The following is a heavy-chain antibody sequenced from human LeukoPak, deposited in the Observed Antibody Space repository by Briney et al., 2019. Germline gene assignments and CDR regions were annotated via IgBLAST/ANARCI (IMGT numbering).Heavy chain of an antibody. CDR1: GFTFSSYG. J-gene: IGHJ4*02. V-gene: IGHV3-33*01. Sequence: GGSLRLSCAASGFTFSSYGMPWVRQAPGKGLEWVAVIWYDGSNKYYADSVKGRFTISRDNSKNTLYLQMNSLRAEDTAVYYCARDILKDYYDSSGYTPPGIDYWGQGTLVTVSS. CDR2: IWYDGSNK. CDR3: ARDILKDYYDSSGYTPPGIDY. D-gene: IGHD3-22*01.